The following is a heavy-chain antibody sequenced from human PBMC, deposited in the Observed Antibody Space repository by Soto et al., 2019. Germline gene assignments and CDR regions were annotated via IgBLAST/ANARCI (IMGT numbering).Heavy chain of an antibody. D-gene: IGHD3-22*01. J-gene: IGHJ4*02. CDR2: ITCSGGST. Sequence: EVQLLESGGGLVQPGGSLRLSCVASGFTFSSNAMSWVRQAPGMGLDWVSAITCSGGSTDYADSVKGRFTLSRDNSKNTLYLQMNSLRAEDTAVYYCAKGSSGSRPYYFVSWGQGTLVTVSS. V-gene: IGHV3-23*01. CDR1: GFTFSSNA. CDR3: AKGSSGSRPYYFVS.